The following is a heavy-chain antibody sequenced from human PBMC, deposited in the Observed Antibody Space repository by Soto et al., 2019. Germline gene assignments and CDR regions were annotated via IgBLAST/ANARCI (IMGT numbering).Heavy chain of an antibody. Sequence: GGSLRLSCAASGFTFSSYGMHRVRQAPGKGLEWVAVIWYDGSNKYYADSVKGRFTISRDNSKNTLYLQMNSLRAEDTAVYYCARDPYVYRVAHGYFDYWGQGTLVTVSS. J-gene: IGHJ4*02. CDR3: ARDPYVYRVAHGYFDY. CDR2: IWYDGSNK. V-gene: IGHV3-33*01. D-gene: IGHD5-12*01. CDR1: GFTFSSYG.